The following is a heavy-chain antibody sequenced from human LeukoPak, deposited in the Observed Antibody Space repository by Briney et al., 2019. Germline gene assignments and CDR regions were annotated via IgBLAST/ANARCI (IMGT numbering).Heavy chain of an antibody. CDR3: ARIGSITIFGVVNNYTDV. V-gene: IGHV1-8*03. Sequence: ASVKVSCKASGYTFTSYDINWVRQATGQGLEWMGWMNPNSGNTGYAQKFQGRVTITRNTSISTAYMELSSLRSEDTAVYYCARIGSITIFGVVNNYTDVWGKGTTVTVSS. CDR2: MNPNSGNT. CDR1: GYTFTSYD. D-gene: IGHD3-3*01. J-gene: IGHJ6*03.